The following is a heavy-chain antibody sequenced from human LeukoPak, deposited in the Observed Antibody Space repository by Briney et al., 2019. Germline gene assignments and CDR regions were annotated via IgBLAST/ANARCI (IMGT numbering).Heavy chain of an antibody. Sequence: PSETLSLTCTVSGGSVTTYGSCWSWIRQPPGKGLEWIAHDYCGGNTNYNPSLKSRVTISVDTSKNQFSLKLSSVTAADTAVYYCAKDVLNYYDSSGYGYFQHWGQGTLVTVSS. CDR2: DYCGGNT. J-gene: IGHJ1*01. CDR1: GGSVTTYGSC. D-gene: IGHD3-22*01. V-gene: IGHV4-61*08. CDR3: AKDVLNYYDSSGYGYFQH.